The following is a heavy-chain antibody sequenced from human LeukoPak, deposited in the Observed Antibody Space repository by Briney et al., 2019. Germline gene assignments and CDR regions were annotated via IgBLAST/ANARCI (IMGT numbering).Heavy chain of an antibody. J-gene: IGHJ4*02. CDR3: ARAPDEGYGGNHEPFDY. Sequence: PGGSLRLSCAASGFTFSSYAMHWVRQAPGKGLEWVAVISYDGSNKYYADSAKGRFTISRDNSKNTLYLQMNSLRAEDTAVYYCARAPDEGYGGNHEPFDYWGQGTLVTVSS. D-gene: IGHD4-23*01. V-gene: IGHV3-30-3*01. CDR1: GFTFSSYA. CDR2: ISYDGSNK.